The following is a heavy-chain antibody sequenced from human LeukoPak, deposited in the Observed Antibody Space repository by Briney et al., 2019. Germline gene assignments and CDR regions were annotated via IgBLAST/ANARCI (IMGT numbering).Heavy chain of an antibody. V-gene: IGHV3-48*04. Sequence: GGSQRLSCATSGFTFSGYSMNWVRQALGKGLEWISYISSSSINIHYGDSVKGRFTISRDNAKNTLYLQMNSLRAEDTAVYYCAIDPGIYGPGAPDYWGQGTLVTVSS. J-gene: IGHJ4*02. CDR2: ISSSSINI. CDR3: AIDPGIYGPGAPDY. D-gene: IGHD3-10*01. CDR1: GFTFSGYS.